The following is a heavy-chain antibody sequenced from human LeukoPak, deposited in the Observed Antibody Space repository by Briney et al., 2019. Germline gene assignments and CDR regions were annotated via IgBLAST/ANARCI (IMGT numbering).Heavy chain of an antibody. CDR3: ASFQPINMVRGVRDAFDI. V-gene: IGHV4-39*07. CDR1: GGSISSSSYY. D-gene: IGHD3-10*01. CDR2: IYYSGST. J-gene: IGHJ3*02. Sequence: SETLSLTCTVSGGSISSSSYYWGWIRQPPGKGLEWIGSIYYSGSTYYNPSLKSRVTISVDTSKNQFSLKLSSVTAADTAVYYCASFQPINMVRGVRDAFDIWGQGTMVTVSS.